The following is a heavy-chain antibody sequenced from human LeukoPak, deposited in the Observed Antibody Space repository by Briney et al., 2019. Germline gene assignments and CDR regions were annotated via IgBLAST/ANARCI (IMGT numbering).Heavy chain of an antibody. J-gene: IGHJ6*03. CDR2: ISSRGSTK. CDR3: ARCAGTPQYYYYYYYMDV. Sequence: GGSLRLSCAASGFTFNDYFMSWVRQAPGKGLEWLSYISSRGSTKYYADSVKGRFTISRDNAKNSVYLQMNGLRAEDTAVYYCARCAGTPQYYYYYYYMDVWGKGTTVTVSS. D-gene: IGHD1/OR15-1a*01. CDR1: GFTFNDYF. V-gene: IGHV3-11*04.